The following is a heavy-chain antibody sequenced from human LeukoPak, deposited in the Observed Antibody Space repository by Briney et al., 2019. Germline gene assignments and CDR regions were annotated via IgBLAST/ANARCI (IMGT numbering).Heavy chain of an antibody. D-gene: IGHD3-22*01. J-gene: IGHJ4*02. V-gene: IGHV4-34*01. CDR1: GGSFSGYY. CDR2: INHSGST. Sequence: PSETLSLTCAVYGGSFSGYYWSWIRQPPGKGLEWIGEINHSGSTNYNSSLKSRVTISVDTSKNQISLKLNSVTAADTAVYYCGRDSRGPDYWGQGTLVTVSS. CDR3: GRDSRGPDY.